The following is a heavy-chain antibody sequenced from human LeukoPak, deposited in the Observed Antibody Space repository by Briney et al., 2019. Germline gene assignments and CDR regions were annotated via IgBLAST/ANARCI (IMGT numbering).Heavy chain of an antibody. CDR2: ISGSGGST. V-gene: IGHV3-23*01. CDR1: GLTFSAYA. J-gene: IGHJ6*02. CDR3: AKILGRTYYGMDV. Sequence: GGSLRLSCAASGLTFSAYAISWVRRAPGKGRGWVSAISGSGGSTYYADSVKGRFTISRDNSKNTLYLQMNSLRAEDTAVYYCAKILGRTYYGMDVWGQGTTVTVSS. D-gene: IGHD3-16*01.